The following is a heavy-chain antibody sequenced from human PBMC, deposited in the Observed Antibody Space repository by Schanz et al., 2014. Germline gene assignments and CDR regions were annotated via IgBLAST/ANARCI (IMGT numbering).Heavy chain of an antibody. CDR3: ARDRAATGYYIDQ. Sequence: QVQLVESGGGLVKPGGSLRLSCAASGFIFNDYYMNWIRQAPGKGLEWLSYISRDGTTSYYADSVKGRFTISRDNSKNTLYLQMKDVRPDDTAVYYCARDRAATGYYIDQWGQGTLVIVSS. J-gene: IGHJ4*02. CDR2: ISRDGTTS. V-gene: IGHV3-11*04. D-gene: IGHD3-9*01. CDR1: GFIFNDYY.